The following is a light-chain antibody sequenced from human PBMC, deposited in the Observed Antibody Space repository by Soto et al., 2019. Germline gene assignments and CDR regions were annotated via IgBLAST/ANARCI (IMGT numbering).Light chain of an antibody. Sequence: QSALTQPASVSGSPGQSITISCTGTSSDVGGYNYVSWYQQHPGKAPKLMIYDVSNRPSGVSNRFSGSKSGNTASLTISGLQADDEADYYYSSYTSSSTLVFVTGTKVTV. V-gene: IGLV2-14*01. CDR1: SSDVGGYNY. CDR2: DVS. CDR3: SSYTSSSTLV. J-gene: IGLJ1*01.